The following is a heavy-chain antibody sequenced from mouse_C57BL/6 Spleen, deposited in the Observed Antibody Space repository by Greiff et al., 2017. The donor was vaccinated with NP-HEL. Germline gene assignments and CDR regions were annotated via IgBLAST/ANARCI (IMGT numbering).Heavy chain of an antibody. V-gene: IGHV1-62-2*01. Sequence: QVQLKESGAELVKPGASVKLSCKASGYTFTEYTIHWVKQRSGQGLEWIGWFYPGSGSIKYNEKFKDKATLTADKSSSTVYMELSRLTSEDAAVDSGAGQGITTGIKGYFDDWGTGTTVTVSS. CDR2: FYPGSGSI. CDR1: GYTFTEYT. D-gene: IGHD1-1*01. J-gene: IGHJ1*03. CDR3: AGQGITTGIKGYFDD.